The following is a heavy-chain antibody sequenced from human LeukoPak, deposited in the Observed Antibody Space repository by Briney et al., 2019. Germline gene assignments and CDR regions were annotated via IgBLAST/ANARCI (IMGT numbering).Heavy chain of an antibody. D-gene: IGHD2-15*01. CDR1: GFTFSSYW. CDR2: IKQDGSEK. Sequence: QSGGSLRLSCAASGFTFSSYWVSWVRQAPGKGLEWVANIKQDGSEKYYVDSVKGRFTISRDNAKNSLYLQMNSLRAEDTAVYYCARDVRLGYCSGGSCAGVAFDIWGQGTMVTVSS. CDR3: ARDVRLGYCSGGSCAGVAFDI. J-gene: IGHJ3*02. V-gene: IGHV3-7*03.